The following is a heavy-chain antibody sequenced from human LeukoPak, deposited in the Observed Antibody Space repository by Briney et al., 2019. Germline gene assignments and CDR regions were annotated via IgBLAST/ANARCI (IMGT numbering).Heavy chain of an antibody. CDR1: GFTFSSYS. D-gene: IGHD2-21*01. J-gene: IGHJ3*02. CDR2: ISSSSSYI. V-gene: IGHV3-21*01. CDR3: ARDFVVVNDAFDI. Sequence: PGGSLRLSCAASGFTFSSYSMNWVRQAPGKWLEWVSSISSSSSYIYYADSVKGRFTISRDNAKNSLYLQMNSLRAEDTAVYYCARDFVVVNDAFDIWGQGTMVTVSS.